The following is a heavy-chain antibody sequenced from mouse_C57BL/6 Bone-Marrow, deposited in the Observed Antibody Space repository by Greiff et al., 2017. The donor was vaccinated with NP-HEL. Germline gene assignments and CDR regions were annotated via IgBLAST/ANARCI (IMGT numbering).Heavy chain of an antibody. Sequence: QAQLQQPGAELVKPGASVKLSCKASGYTFTSYWMQWVKQRPGQGLEWIGEIDPSDSYTNYNQKFKGKATLTVDTSSSTAYMQLSSLTSEDSAVYYCAREVIYDGYYAYFDYWGQGTTLTVSS. CDR1: GYTFTSYW. J-gene: IGHJ2*01. V-gene: IGHV1-50*01. CDR2: IDPSDSYT. D-gene: IGHD2-3*01. CDR3: AREVIYDGYYAYFDY.